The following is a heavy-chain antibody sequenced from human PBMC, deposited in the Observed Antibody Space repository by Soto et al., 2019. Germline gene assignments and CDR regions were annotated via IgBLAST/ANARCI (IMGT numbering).Heavy chain of an antibody. CDR3: ARDSSSDYFDY. CDR1: GFTFSSYW. Sequence: GSLRLSCAASGFTFSSYWMHWVRQAPGKGLVWVSRINSDGSSTSYADSVKGRFTISRDNAKNTLDLQMNSLRAEDTAVYYCARDSSSDYFDYWGQGTLVTVSS. J-gene: IGHJ4*02. D-gene: IGHD6-6*01. V-gene: IGHV3-74*01. CDR2: INSDGSST.